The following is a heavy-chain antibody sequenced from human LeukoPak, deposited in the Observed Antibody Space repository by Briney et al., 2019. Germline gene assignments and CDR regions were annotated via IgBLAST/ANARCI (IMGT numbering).Heavy chain of an antibody. D-gene: IGHD2-15*01. Sequence: SSETLSLTCAVYGGSFSGYYWSWIRQPPGKGLEWIGSIYHSGSTYYNPSLKSRVTISVDTSKNQFSLKLSSVTAADTAVYYCARGYCSGGSCYLYDYWGQGTLVTVSS. J-gene: IGHJ4*02. CDR3: ARGYCSGGSCYLYDY. CDR1: GGSFSGYY. V-gene: IGHV4-34*01. CDR2: IYHSGST.